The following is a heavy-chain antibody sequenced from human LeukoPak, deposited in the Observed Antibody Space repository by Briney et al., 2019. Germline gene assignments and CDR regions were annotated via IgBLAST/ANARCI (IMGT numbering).Heavy chain of an antibody. CDR1: GFTFSTYS. D-gene: IGHD1-1*01. CDR3: ARGRGVNFNFDY. CDR2: ISSSRGHT. Sequence: GGSLRLSCAASGFTFSTYSMNWVRQAPGKGLEWVSSISSSRGHTSYADSVKGRFTISRDNAENSLNLQMSSLRAEDTAVYYCARGRGVNFNFDYWGQGTLVTVSS. V-gene: IGHV3-21*01. J-gene: IGHJ4*02.